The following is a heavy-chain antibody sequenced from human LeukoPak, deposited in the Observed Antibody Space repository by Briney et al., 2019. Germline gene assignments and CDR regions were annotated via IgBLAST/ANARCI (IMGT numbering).Heavy chain of an antibody. CDR1: GFTFSSYG. Sequence: GGSLRLSCAVSGFTFSSYGMHWVRQAPGKGLEWVAVIWYDGSNKYYADSVKGRFTISRDNSKNTLYLEMNSLRAEDTAVYYCAKDSYSSGWYGFDYWGQGTLVTVSS. CDR2: IWYDGSNK. V-gene: IGHV3-33*06. J-gene: IGHJ4*02. D-gene: IGHD6-19*01. CDR3: AKDSYSSGWYGFDY.